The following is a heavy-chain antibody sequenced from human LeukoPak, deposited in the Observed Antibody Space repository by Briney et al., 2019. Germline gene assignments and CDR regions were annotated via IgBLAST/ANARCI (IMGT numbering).Heavy chain of an antibody. CDR2: IYHSGST. CDR1: AYSISSGYY. D-gene: IGHD6-13*01. Sequence: SETLSLTCTVSAYSISSGYYWGWIRQPPGKGLEWIGSIYHSGSTYYNPSLKSRVTISVDTSKNQFSLKLSSVTAADTAVYYCAGYSNSWLGWFDPWGQGTLVTVSS. CDR3: AGYSNSWLGWFDP. J-gene: IGHJ5*02. V-gene: IGHV4-38-2*02.